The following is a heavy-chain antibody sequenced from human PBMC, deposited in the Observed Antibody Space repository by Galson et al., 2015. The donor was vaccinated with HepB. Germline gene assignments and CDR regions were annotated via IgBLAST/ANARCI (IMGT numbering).Heavy chain of an antibody. V-gene: IGHV1-3*01. D-gene: IGHD3-22*01. Sequence: SVKVSCKASGYTFTSYDMHWVRQAPGQRPEWVGWINPANGRTRHSLTFQGRLSISRDTSASTVYLELSSLRSEDTALYYCARAGRDTTGFFFYFDFWGPGTLVTVSS. J-gene: IGHJ4*02. CDR2: INPANGRT. CDR3: ARAGRDTTGFFFYFDF. CDR1: GYTFTSYD.